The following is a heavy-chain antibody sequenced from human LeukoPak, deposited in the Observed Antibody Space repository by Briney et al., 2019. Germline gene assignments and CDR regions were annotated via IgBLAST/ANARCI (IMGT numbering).Heavy chain of an antibody. CDR2: IYYSGST. CDR1: GGSISSGGYY. Sequence: PSETLSLTCTVSGGSISSGGYYWSWIRQHPGKGLEWIGYIYYSGSTYYNPSLKSRVTISVDTSKNQFSLKLSSVTAADTAVYYCARDLHMNYYYYGMDAWGQGTTVTVSS. V-gene: IGHV4-31*03. D-gene: IGHD2-21*01. CDR3: ARDLHMNYYYYGMDA. J-gene: IGHJ6*02.